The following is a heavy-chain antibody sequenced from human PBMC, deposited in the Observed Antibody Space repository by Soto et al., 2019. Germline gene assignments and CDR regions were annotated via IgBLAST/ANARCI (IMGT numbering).Heavy chain of an antibody. CDR2: ITPSSSYM. D-gene: IGHD6-13*01. J-gene: IGHJ4*02. CDR1: GFTFSSYS. V-gene: IGHV3-21*06. Sequence: EVQLVESGGGRVKPGGSLRLSCAASGFTFSSYSLNWVRQAPGRGLEWVSSITPSSSYMFYADSVKGRFTISRDYANNSLYLQMNSLRVEDTAVYYCAREGSWREFVYWGQGTLVTVSS. CDR3: AREGSWREFVY.